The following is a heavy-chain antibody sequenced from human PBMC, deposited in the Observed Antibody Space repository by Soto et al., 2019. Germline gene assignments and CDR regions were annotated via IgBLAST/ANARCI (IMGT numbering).Heavy chain of an antibody. CDR3: AKDIGIAAAGAFDI. V-gene: IGHV3-9*01. J-gene: IGHJ3*02. D-gene: IGHD6-13*01. CDR1: GFTFDDYA. CDR2: ISWNSGSI. Sequence: GGSLRLSCAASGFTFDDYAMHWVRQAPGKGLEWVSGISWNSGSIGYADSVKGRFTISRDNAKNSLYLQMNSLRAEDTALYYCAKDIGIAAAGAFDIWGQGTMVTVSS.